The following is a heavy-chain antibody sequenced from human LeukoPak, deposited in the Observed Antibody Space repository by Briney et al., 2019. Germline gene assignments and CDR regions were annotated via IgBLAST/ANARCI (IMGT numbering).Heavy chain of an antibody. CDR2: TSAYNGIT. Sequence: GASVKVSCKTSGYGFNSYGISWVRRAPGQGLEWLGWTSAYNGITTYAQSLQGRVTITTDTFTTTVFMELRSLTSDDTAVYFCARVHGDYPAGMDVWGKGPRSSS. J-gene: IGHJ6*03. D-gene: IGHD4-17*01. CDR1: GYGFNSYG. V-gene: IGHV1-18*01. CDR3: ARVHGDYPAGMDV.